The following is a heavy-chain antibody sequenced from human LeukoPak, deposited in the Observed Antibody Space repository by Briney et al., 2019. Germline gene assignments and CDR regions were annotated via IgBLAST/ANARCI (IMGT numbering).Heavy chain of an antibody. Sequence: PGGSLRLSCAASGFTFSGYGMHWVRQAPGKGLEWVAVIWYDGSNKYYADSVKGRFTISRDNSKNTLYLQMNSLRAEDTAVYYCARELDAFDIWGQGTMVTVSS. CDR2: IWYDGSNK. V-gene: IGHV3-33*01. J-gene: IGHJ3*02. CDR1: GFTFSGYG. CDR3: ARELDAFDI.